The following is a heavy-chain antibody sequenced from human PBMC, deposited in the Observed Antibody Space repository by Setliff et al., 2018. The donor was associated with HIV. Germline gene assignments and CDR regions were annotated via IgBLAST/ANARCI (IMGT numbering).Heavy chain of an antibody. CDR2: IYNSGST. CDR3: ARLTYYYDTRGPAAAFDI. Sequence: SETLSLTCTVSGGSISSGGFYWNWIRQHPGKGLEWIGYIYNSGSTYYSPSLRSRLTISVDTSKNQLSLKLTSVTAADTAVYYCARLTYYYDTRGPAAAFDIWGQGTMVTVSS. J-gene: IGHJ3*02. D-gene: IGHD3-22*01. V-gene: IGHV4-31*03. CDR1: GGSISSGGFY.